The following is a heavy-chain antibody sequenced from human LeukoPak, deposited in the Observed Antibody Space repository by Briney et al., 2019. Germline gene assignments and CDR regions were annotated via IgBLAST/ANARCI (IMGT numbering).Heavy chain of an antibody. CDR3: AKASHPGIAAAGPDY. Sequence: PGGSLRLSCAASGFTSSSYAMSWVRQAPGKGLEWVSAISGSGGSTYYADSVKGRFTISRDNSKNTLYLQMNSLRAEDTAVYYCAKASHPGIAAAGPDYWGQGTLVTVSS. CDR2: ISGSGGST. J-gene: IGHJ4*02. V-gene: IGHV3-23*01. CDR1: GFTSSSYA. D-gene: IGHD6-13*01.